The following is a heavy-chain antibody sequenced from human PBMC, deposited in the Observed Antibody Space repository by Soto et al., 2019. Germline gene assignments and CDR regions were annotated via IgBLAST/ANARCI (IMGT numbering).Heavy chain of an antibody. CDR1: GFTFDDYA. V-gene: IGHV3-9*01. J-gene: IGHJ6*03. CDR2: ISWNSGSI. Sequence: DVQLVESGGGLVQPGRSLRLSCAASGFTFDDYAMHWVRQAPGKGLEWVSGISWNSGSIGYADSVKGRFTISRDNAKNSLYLQMNGLRAEDTALYYCAKDMVYRTAIYYYYYMDVWGKGTTVTVSS. CDR3: AKDMVYRTAIYYYYYMDV. D-gene: IGHD2-8*01.